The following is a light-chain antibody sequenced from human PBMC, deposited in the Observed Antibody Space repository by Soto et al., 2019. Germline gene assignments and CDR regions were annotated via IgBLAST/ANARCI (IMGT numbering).Light chain of an antibody. CDR2: QDS. J-gene: IGLJ1*01. V-gene: IGLV3-1*01. CDR3: QAWDSSTHYV. Sequence: SYELTQPPSVSVSPGQTASITCSGDKLGDKYACWYQQKPGQSPVLVIYQDSKRPSGIPERFSGSNSGNTATLTISGTQAMDEADHYCQAWDSSTHYVFGTGTKLTVL. CDR1: KLGDKY.